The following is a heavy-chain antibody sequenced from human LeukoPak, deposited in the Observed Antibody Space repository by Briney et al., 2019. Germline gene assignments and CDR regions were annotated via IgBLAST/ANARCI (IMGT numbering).Heavy chain of an antibody. CDR1: GFTFSSYA. V-gene: IGHV3-30-3*01. J-gene: IGHJ4*02. Sequence: PGGSLRLSCAASGFTFSSYAMHWVRQAPGKGLEWVAVISYDGSNKYYADSVKGRFTISRDNSKNTLYLQVNSLRAEDTAVYYCARDHRGVRDYFDYWGQGTLVTVSS. D-gene: IGHD3-10*01. CDR2: ISYDGSNK. CDR3: ARDHRGVRDYFDY.